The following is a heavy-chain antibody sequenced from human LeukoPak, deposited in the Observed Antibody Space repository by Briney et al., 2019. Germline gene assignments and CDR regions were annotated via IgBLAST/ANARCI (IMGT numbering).Heavy chain of an antibody. J-gene: IGHJ4*02. V-gene: IGHV4-59*07. CDR3: ARVPPTYYYDSSGYYFDY. CDR2: IYYSGST. Sequence: SDTLSLTCTVSGVAISSYYWSWIRQPPGKGLEWIGYIYYSGSTNYNPSLKSRVTISVDTSKNPFSLTLSSVTAADTAVYYCARVPPTYYYDSSGYYFDYWGQGTLVTVSS. D-gene: IGHD3-22*01. CDR1: GVAISSYY.